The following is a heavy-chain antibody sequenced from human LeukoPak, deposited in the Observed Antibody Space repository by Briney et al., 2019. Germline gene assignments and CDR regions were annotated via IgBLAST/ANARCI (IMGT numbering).Heavy chain of an antibody. Sequence: PGGSLRLTCAASGFTFSRYWTHWVRQAPGQGLVWVSRINSDGSSTVYADSVKGRFTVSRDNAKNTLYLQMNSLRSEDTAVYYCARDSNYSPDYWGQGTLVTVSS. CDR3: ARDSNYSPDY. D-gene: IGHD2-21*01. J-gene: IGHJ4*02. V-gene: IGHV3-74*01. CDR2: INSDGSST. CDR1: GFTFSRYW.